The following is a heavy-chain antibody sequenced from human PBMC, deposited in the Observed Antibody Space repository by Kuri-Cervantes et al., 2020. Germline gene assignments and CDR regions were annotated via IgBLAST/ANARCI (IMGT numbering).Heavy chain of an antibody. Sequence: GGSLRLSCTVSGGSISSSSYYWGWIRQPPGKGLEWLGRVKNKADRTADYAPSVKGRFTISRDDSQNTVHLQMNSLKSEDTALYYCLWIQRVIGGFDIWGQGTVVTVSS. CDR2: VKNKADRTA. J-gene: IGHJ3*02. CDR3: LWIQRVIGGFDI. V-gene: IGHV3-15*01. D-gene: IGHD3-10*01. CDR1: GGSISSSSYY.